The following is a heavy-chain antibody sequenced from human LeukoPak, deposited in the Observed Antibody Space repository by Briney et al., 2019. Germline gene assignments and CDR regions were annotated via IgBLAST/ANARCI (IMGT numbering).Heavy chain of an antibody. Sequence: KPSETLSLTCAVYGGSFSGYYWSWIRQPPGKGLEWIGEINHSGSTNYNPSLKSRVTISVDTSKNQFSLKLCSVTAADTAFYYCASQGHHGKIVGTTLSYFYMDVWGKGTTVTVSS. V-gene: IGHV4-34*01. CDR2: INHSGST. CDR1: GGSFSGYY. J-gene: IGHJ6*03. CDR3: ASQGHHGKIVGTTLSYFYMDV. D-gene: IGHD1-26*01.